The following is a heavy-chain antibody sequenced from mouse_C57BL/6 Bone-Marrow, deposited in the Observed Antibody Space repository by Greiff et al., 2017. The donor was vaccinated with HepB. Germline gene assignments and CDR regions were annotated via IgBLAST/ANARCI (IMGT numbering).Heavy chain of an antibody. D-gene: IGHD1-1*01. CDR2: IFPGSGST. CDR3: ARSGHYYGSSPNWYFDV. CDR1: GYTFTDYY. Sequence: QVQLQQSGPELVKPGASVKISCKASGYTFTDYYINWVKQRPGQGLEWIGWIFPGSGSTYYNEKFKGKATLTVDKSSSTAYMLLSSLTSDDSAVYFCARSGHYYGSSPNWYFDVWDTGTTVTISS. V-gene: IGHV1-75*01. J-gene: IGHJ1*03.